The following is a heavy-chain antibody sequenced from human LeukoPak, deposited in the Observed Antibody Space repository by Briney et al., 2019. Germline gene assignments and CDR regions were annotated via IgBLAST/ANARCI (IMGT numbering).Heavy chain of an antibody. CDR2: INPNSGGT. CDR3: ARVHCSGGSCYPPYYYGMDV. Sequence: ASVKVSCKASGYTFTDYYMHWVRQAPGQGLEWMGWINPNSGGTNYAQKFQGRVTMTRDTSISTAYMELSRLRSDDTAVYYCARVHCSGGSCYPPYYYGMDVWGQGTTVTVSS. V-gene: IGHV1-2*02. D-gene: IGHD2-15*01. CDR1: GYTFTDYY. J-gene: IGHJ6*02.